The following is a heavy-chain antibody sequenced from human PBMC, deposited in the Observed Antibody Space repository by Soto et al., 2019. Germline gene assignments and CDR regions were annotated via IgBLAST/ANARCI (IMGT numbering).Heavy chain of an antibody. J-gene: IGHJ2*01. CDR1: GGSFTNYA. CDR2: FTPAFGTA. V-gene: IGHV1-69*18. D-gene: IGHD2-21*01. Sequence: QAQLVQSGAEMKKPGSSVKVSCKASGGSFTNYAIDWMRQTPGHGLEWLGTFTPAFGTANYPQKFQDRVTISADEPASTTFLELNNLRFEDAGLHYCAREGGDGYGWEGYWFFDLWGPGTLVTVSS. CDR3: AREGGDGYGWEGYWFFDL.